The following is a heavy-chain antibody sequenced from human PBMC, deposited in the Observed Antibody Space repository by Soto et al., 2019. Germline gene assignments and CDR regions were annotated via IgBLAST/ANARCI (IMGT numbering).Heavy chain of an antibody. V-gene: IGHV3-66*01. D-gene: IGHD2-8*02. CDR3: ALHCTGVNCFGY. CDR1: GFTVSSSY. Sequence: EVQVVETGGGLAQPGGSLRLSCAASGFTVSSSYMSWVRQAPGKRLEWVSVIYAGGDTFYADSVKSRFTISRDNSENTLYLQMNSLRVEDTAVYYCALHCTGVNCFGYWGQGTLVTVSS. J-gene: IGHJ4*02. CDR2: IYAGGDT.